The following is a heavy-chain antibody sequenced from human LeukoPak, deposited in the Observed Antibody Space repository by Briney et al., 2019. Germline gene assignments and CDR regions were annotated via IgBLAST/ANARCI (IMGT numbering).Heavy chain of an antibody. D-gene: IGHD3-3*01. CDR1: GYTFTIYG. V-gene: IGHV1-18*01. Sequence: ASVKVSCKASGYTFTIYGISCVRQAPGQGLEGMGWISAYNGNTNYAQKLQGRVTMTTDTSTSTAYMELRSLRSDDTAVCYCARVVGTIFGVVGHDAFDIWGQGTMVTVSS. CDR2: ISAYNGNT. CDR3: ARVVGTIFGVVGHDAFDI. J-gene: IGHJ3*02.